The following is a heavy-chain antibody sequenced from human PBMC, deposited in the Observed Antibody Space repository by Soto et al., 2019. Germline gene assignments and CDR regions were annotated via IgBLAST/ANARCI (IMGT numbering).Heavy chain of an antibody. CDR1: GGSISSSNW. J-gene: IGHJ5*01. Sequence: PSETLALTCAVSGGSISSSNWWSWVRQPPGKGLEWIGEIYHSGSTNYNPSLKSRVTISVDKSNNQVSLHLNSVTPDDTAVYYCVRLIGNSWLDSWGQGTLVTVSS. D-gene: IGHD2-8*01. V-gene: IGHV4-4*02. CDR3: VRLIGNSWLDS. CDR2: IYHSGST.